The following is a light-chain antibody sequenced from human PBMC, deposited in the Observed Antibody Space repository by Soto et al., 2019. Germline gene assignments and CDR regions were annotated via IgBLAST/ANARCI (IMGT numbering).Light chain of an antibody. J-gene: IGLJ1*01. V-gene: IGLV2-8*01. Sequence: QCALTQPLSASGVPGQSGTISCTGTSSDVGGYNYVSWYQQHPGKAPKLMIYEVSKRPSGDPDRFSGSKCGKTGSLTDSGLQAEHEADYYCSSYAGNNDLAFGTGTNVTVL. CDR1: SSDVGGYNY. CDR3: SSYAGNNDLA. CDR2: EVS.